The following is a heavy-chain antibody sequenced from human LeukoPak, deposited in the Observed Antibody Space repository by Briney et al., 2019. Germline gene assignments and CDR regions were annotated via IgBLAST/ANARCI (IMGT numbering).Heavy chain of an antibody. Sequence: SETLSLTCTVSGGSISSYYWSWIRQPPRKGLEWIGYIYYSGSTNYNPSLKSRVTISVDTSKNQFSLKLSSVTAADTAVYYCATSYGSGTPVLDYWGQGTLVTVSS. J-gene: IGHJ4*02. CDR2: IYYSGST. D-gene: IGHD3-10*01. CDR1: GGSISSYY. CDR3: ATSYGSGTPVLDY. V-gene: IGHV4-59*01.